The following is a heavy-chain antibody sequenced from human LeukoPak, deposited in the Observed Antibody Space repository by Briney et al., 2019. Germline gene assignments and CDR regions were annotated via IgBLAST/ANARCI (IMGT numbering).Heavy chain of an antibody. CDR3: AKESGKFDY. CDR2: ISADGGST. Sequence: GGSLRLSCVASGLNFDDSAMHWVRQAPGKGLEWVSLISADGGSTFSADSVKGRFSISRDNSKNSLYLQVNSLRSEDTAMYYCAKESGKFDYWGQGTLVAVSS. V-gene: IGHV3-43*02. CDR1: GLNFDDSA. J-gene: IGHJ4*02.